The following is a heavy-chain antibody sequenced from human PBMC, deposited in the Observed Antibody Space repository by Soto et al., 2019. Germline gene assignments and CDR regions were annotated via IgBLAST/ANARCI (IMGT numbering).Heavy chain of an antibody. CDR3: ALPVAAGYGMDV. J-gene: IGHJ6*02. Sequence: QITLKESGPTLVKPTQTLTLTCTFSGFSLSTSGVGVGWIRQPPGKALEWLALIYWDDDKRYSPSLKSRLTITKDTSKNQVVLIMTSMDPVDTATYYCALPVAAGYGMDVWGQGTTVTVSS. CDR1: GFSLSTSGVG. D-gene: IGHD6-13*01. CDR2: IYWDDDK. V-gene: IGHV2-5*02.